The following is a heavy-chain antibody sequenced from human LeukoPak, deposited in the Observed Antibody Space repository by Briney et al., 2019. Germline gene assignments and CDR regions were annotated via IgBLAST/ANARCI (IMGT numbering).Heavy chain of an antibody. V-gene: IGHV4-61*01. J-gene: IGHJ3*02. Sequence: SETLSLTCTVSGGSVNSGSYYWSWIRQPPGKGLEWIGYIYYSGSTNYNPSLKSRVTISVDTSKNQFSLKLSSVTAADTAVYYCARGRIMITFGGVIAPYAFDIWGQGTMVTVSS. CDR2: IYYSGST. D-gene: IGHD3-16*02. CDR1: GGSVNSGSYY. CDR3: ARGRIMITFGGVIAPYAFDI.